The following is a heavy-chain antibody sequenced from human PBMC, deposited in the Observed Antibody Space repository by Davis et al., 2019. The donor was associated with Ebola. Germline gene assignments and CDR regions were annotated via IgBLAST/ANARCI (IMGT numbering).Heavy chain of an antibody. CDR2: IYYSGST. D-gene: IGHD6-13*01. V-gene: IGHV4-59*08. Sequence: PSETLSLTCTVSGGSISSYYWSWIRQPPGKGLEWIGYIYYSGSTNYNPSLKSRVTISVDTSKNQFSLKLSSVTAADTAVYYCARVHSSSWSDYYYYGMDVWGQGTTVTVSS. CDR3: ARVHSSSWSDYYYYGMDV. CDR1: GGSISSYY. J-gene: IGHJ6*02.